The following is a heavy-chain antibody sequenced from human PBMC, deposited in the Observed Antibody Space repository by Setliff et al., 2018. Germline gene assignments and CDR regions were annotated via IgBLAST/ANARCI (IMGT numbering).Heavy chain of an antibody. V-gene: IGHV4-38-2*02. CDR3: ARDGGNGYGVDAYAGGGFDI. CDR1: GYSISSDHY. J-gene: IGHJ3*02. Sequence: SETLSLTCAVSGYSISSDHYWGWIRQPPGKGLEWIGSIYHSGSAYYNPSLKSRVTISVDTSKNQFSLKLSSVTAAGRAVYYCARDGGNGYGVDAYAGGGFDIWGQGTMVTVS. D-gene: IGHD5-18*01. CDR2: IYHSGSA.